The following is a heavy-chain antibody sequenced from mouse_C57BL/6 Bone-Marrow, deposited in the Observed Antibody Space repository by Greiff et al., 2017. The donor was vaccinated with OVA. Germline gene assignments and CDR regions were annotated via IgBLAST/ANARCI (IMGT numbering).Heavy chain of an antibody. D-gene: IGHD1-3*01. Sequence: VQLQQSGPGLVQPSQSLSITCTVSGFSFNSYGVHWVRQSPGKGLEWLGVIWSGGSTDDNAAFISRLSISKDNSESQFFITMNQLQTSLTAEYSSAENPNSSGYFDYWGQGTTLTVSS. J-gene: IGHJ2*01. CDR2: IWSGGST. V-gene: IGHV2-2*02. CDR1: GFSFNSYG. CDR3: AENPNSSGYFDY.